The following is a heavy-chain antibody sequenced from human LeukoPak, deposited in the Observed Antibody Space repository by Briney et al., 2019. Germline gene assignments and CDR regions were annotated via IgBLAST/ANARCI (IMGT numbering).Heavy chain of an antibody. CDR3: ARAKPLPLMAHYFDY. V-gene: IGHV3-21*01. CDR1: GFTFSSYS. J-gene: IGHJ4*02. D-gene: IGHD3-16*02. Sequence: GGSLRLSCAASGFTFSSYSMNWVRQAPGKGLEWVSSISSSSTYIYYADSVKGRFTIPRDNAKNSLYLQMNSLRAEDTAIYYCARAKPLPLMAHYFDYWGQGTLLTVSS. CDR2: ISSSSTYI.